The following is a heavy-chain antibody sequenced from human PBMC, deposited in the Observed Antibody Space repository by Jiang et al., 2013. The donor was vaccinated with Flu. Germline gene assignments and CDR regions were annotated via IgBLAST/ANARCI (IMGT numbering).Heavy chain of an antibody. J-gene: IGHJ4*02. CDR3: ARDGRQQLAGGIDY. D-gene: IGHD6-13*01. V-gene: IGHV4-31*03. CDR1: GGSISSGGYY. Sequence: SGPGLVKPSQTLSLTCTVSGGSISSGGYYWSWIRQHPGKGLEWIGYIYYSGSTYYNPSLKSRVTISVDTSKNQFSLKLSSVTAADTAVYYCARDGRQQLAGGIDYWGQGTLVTVSS. CDR2: IYYSGST.